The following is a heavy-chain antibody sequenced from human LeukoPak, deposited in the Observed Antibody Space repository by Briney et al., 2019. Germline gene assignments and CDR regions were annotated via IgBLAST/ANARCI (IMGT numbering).Heavy chain of an antibody. CDR3: ARYGYRYAGNWFDP. CDR1: GFTFSPHY. Sequence: GGSLRLSCAASGFTFSPHYMDWVRQSPGQGLEWVGLIRNKANGYTTIYAASVKGRFTISRDDSKNSVYLQMDSLKTEDTAVYYCARYGYRYAGNWFDPWGRGTLVTVSS. V-gene: IGHV3-72*01. CDR2: IRNKANGYTT. D-gene: IGHD5-18*01. J-gene: IGHJ5*02.